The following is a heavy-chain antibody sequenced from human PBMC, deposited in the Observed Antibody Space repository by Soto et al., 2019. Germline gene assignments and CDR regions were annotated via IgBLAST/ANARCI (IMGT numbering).Heavy chain of an antibody. V-gene: IGHV4-59*01. CDR1: GGSISSYY. CDR2: IYYSGST. D-gene: IGHD5-18*01. Sequence: PSETLSLTCTVSGGSISSYYWSWIRQPPGKGLEWIGYIYYSGSTNYNPSLKSRVTISVDTSKNQFTLKLSAVTAADTAVYYCARGYNIQDDWFDPWGQGTLVTVSS. J-gene: IGHJ5*02. CDR3: ARGYNIQDDWFDP.